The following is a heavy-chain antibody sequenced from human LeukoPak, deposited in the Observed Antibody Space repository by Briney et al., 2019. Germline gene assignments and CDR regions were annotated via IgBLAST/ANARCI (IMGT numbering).Heavy chain of an antibody. CDR1: GFTFSSYA. D-gene: IGHD5-24*01. J-gene: IGHJ4*02. V-gene: IGHV3-23*01. Sequence: PGGSLRLSCAASGFTFSSYAMSWVRQAPGKGLEWVSAISGSGGSTYYADSVKGRFTISRDNSRNTLYLQINSLRAEDAAIYFCAKGWRLLLSFIDSWGQGALVTVSS. CDR3: AKGWRLLLSFIDS. CDR2: ISGSGGST.